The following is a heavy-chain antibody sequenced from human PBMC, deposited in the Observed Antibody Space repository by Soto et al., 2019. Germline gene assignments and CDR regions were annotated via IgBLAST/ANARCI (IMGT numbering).Heavy chain of an antibody. CDR3: AKEAGVAQPLDY. CDR1: GFTFSSFG. D-gene: IGHD2-15*01. Sequence: QVHLVESGGGVVQPGRSLRLSCTASGFTFSSFGMQWVRQAPGKGLEWVAVISYDGSAQHYADSLKGRLTISRDDSKNTLYLLVHSLRVEDTAVYYCAKEAGVAQPLDYWGQGTLVTVSS. V-gene: IGHV3-30*18. CDR2: ISYDGSAQ. J-gene: IGHJ4*02.